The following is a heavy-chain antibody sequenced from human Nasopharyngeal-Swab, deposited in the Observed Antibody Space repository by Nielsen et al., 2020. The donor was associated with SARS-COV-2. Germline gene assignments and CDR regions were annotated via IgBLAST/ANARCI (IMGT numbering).Heavy chain of an antibody. D-gene: IGHD1-26*01. CDR1: GFTFNTFW. Sequence: GESLKISCATSGFTFNTFWMSWVRQAPGKGLEWVAIIKQDGDETQYVDSVKGRFTISRDNSKNTLYLQMNSLRAEDTAVYYCAKIASGSYYYYYYMDVWGKGTTVTVSS. V-gene: IGHV3-7*01. J-gene: IGHJ6*03. CDR3: AKIASGSYYYYYYMDV. CDR2: IKQDGDET.